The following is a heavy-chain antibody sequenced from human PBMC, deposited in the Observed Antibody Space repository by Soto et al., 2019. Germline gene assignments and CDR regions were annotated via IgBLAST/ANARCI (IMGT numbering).Heavy chain of an antibody. CDR3: ASGPLGYCSSTSCYDFLEFDP. CDR2: IIPIFGTA. Sequence: SVKVSCKASGGTFSSYAISWVRQAPGQGLEWMGGIIPIFGTANYAQKFQGRVTITADKSTSTAYMELSSLRSEDTAVYYCASGPLGYCSSTSCYDFLEFDPWGQGTLVTVSS. CDR1: GGTFSSYA. D-gene: IGHD2-2*01. J-gene: IGHJ5*02. V-gene: IGHV1-69*06.